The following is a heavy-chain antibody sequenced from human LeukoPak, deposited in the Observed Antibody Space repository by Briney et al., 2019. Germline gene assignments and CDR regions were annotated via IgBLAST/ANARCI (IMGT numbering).Heavy chain of an antibody. V-gene: IGHV3-53*04. D-gene: IGHD3-22*01. CDR2: IYSGGST. CDR1: GFTVSSNY. J-gene: IGHJ4*02. Sequence: PGGSLRLSCAASGFTVSSNYMSWVRQAPGKGLEWVSVIYSGGSTYYADSVKGRFTISRHNSKNTLYLQMSSLRAEDTAVYYCATMSGPYYYDSSGQIDYWGQGTLVTVSS. CDR3: ATMSGPYYYDSSGQIDY.